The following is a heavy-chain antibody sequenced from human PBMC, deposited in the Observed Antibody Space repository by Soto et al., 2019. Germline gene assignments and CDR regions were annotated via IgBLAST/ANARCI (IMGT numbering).Heavy chain of an antibody. CDR3: ARDLAAAGTPLFDF. V-gene: IGHV4-59*01. D-gene: IGHD6-13*01. J-gene: IGHJ4*02. CDR2: IYYSGNT. Sequence: SETLSLTCTVSGGSINNYFRSWIRQPPGKGLEWIGYIYYSGNTNYNPSLKSRVTISVDTSEKQFSLKLSSVTAADTAVYYCARDLAAAGTPLFDFWGQGTLVTVSS. CDR1: GGSINNYF.